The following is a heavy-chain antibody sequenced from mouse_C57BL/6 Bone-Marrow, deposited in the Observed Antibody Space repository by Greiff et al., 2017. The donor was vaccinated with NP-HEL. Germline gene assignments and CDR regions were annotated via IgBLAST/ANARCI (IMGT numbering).Heavy chain of an antibody. J-gene: IGHJ3*01. D-gene: IGHD2-2*01. CDR2: IDPSDSYT. V-gene: IGHV1-50*01. Sequence: QVQLQQSGAELVKPGASVKLSCKASGYTFTSYWMQWVKQRPGQGLEWIGEIDPSDSYTNYNQKFKGKATLTVDTSSSTAYMQLSSLTSEDSAVYDCARWSDYGYDRGWFAYWGQGTLVTVSA. CDR3: ARWSDYGYDRGWFAY. CDR1: GYTFTSYW.